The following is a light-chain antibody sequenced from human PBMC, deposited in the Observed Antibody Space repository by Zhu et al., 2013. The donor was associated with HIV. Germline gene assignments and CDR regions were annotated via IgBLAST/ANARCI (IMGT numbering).Light chain of an antibody. CDR2: EVS. CDR1: SSDVGGYNY. Sequence: QSALTQPASVSGSPGQSITISCTGTSSDVGGYNYVSWYQQHPGKAPKLMIYEVSNRPSGVSDRFSGSKSGNTASLTISGLRTEDEADYYCSSYSSSSTLYVFGTGTKVTV. J-gene: IGLJ1*01. V-gene: IGLV2-14*01. CDR3: SSYSSSSTLYV.